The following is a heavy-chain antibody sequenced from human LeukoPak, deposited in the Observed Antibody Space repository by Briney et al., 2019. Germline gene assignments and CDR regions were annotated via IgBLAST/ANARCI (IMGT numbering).Heavy chain of an antibody. Sequence: GASVKVSCKASGYTFTSNCIHWVRQAPGQGLEWMGMIYPRDGSTSYAQKFQGRVTVTRDTSTSTVQMELSGLRSEDTAVYYCARDQEGFDYWGQGTLVTVSS. V-gene: IGHV1-46*01. CDR1: GYTFTSNC. CDR3: ARDQEGFDY. J-gene: IGHJ4*02. CDR2: IYPRDGST.